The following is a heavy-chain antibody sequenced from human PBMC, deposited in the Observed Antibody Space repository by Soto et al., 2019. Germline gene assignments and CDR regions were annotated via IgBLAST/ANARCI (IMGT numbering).Heavy chain of an antibody. D-gene: IGHD2-15*01. V-gene: IGHV4-4*02. CDR3: APLSVSLSGPYGIHV. Sequence: SETLSLTCAVSGYSISSSDWWSWVRRPPGKGLEWIGEIYHSGSTNYNPSLKSRVTLSVDTSKNQFSVRLNSVTASDTAVYYCAPLSVSLSGPYGIHVWGQGTTVTVSS. CDR1: GYSISSSDW. J-gene: IGHJ6*02. CDR2: IYHSGST.